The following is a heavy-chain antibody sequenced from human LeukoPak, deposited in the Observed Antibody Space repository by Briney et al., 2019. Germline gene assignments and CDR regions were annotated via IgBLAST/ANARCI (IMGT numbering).Heavy chain of an antibody. D-gene: IGHD3-22*01. CDR3: ASVSGMIVVVPDAFDI. V-gene: IGHV4-59*02. CDR1: GGSVTGYH. J-gene: IGHJ3*02. Sequence: SETLSLTCTVSGGSVTGYHWSWIRQPPGKGLEWIGYIYYTGSTKYNPSLKSRVTISVDTSKNQFSLKLSSVTAADTAVYYCASVSGMIVVVPDAFDIWGQGTMVTVSS. CDR2: IYYTGST.